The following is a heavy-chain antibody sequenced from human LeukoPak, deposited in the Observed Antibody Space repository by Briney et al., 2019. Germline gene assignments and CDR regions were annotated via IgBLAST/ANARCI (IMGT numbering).Heavy chain of an antibody. CDR2: TYYRSKWYS. CDR3: ARGGGYGDYGLDV. Sequence: SQTLSLTCAISGDSVSTNSAAWNWIRQSPSRGLEWLGRTYYRSKWYSDYAVSVKSRITINLDTSKNQFSLHLNSVTPEDSAVYYCARGGGYGDYGLDVWGQGTTVTVSS. D-gene: IGHD3-16*01. V-gene: IGHV6-1*01. CDR1: GDSVSTNSAA. J-gene: IGHJ6*02.